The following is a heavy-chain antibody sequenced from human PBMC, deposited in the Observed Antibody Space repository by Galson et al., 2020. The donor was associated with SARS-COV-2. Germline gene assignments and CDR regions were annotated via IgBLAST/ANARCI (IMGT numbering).Heavy chain of an antibody. J-gene: IGHJ4*02. CDR2: IYYSGTT. CDR1: GGSISRYY. Sequence: SETLSLTCTVSGGSISRYYWSWIRQPPGKGLEWIGYIYYSGTTNYNPSLKSRITMSVDTSENQFSLRLRSVTAADTAVYFCARGGGPGRYYYDSSTYYFAYWGQGILVTVSS. CDR3: ARGGGPGRYYYDSSTYYFAY. V-gene: IGHV4-59*01. D-gene: IGHD3-22*01.